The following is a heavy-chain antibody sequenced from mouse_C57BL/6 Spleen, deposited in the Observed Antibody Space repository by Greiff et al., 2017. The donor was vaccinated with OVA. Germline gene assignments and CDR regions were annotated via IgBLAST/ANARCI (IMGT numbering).Heavy chain of an antibody. D-gene: IGHD1-1*01. CDR3: ARRRKTYYGSSYVDAMDY. V-gene: IGHV1-19*01. CDR1: GYTFTDYY. CDR2: INPYNGGT. J-gene: IGHJ4*01. Sequence: VQLKESGPVLVKPGASVKMSCKASGYTFTDYYMNWVKQSHGKSLEWIGVINPYNGGTSYNQKFKGKATLTVDKSSSTAYMELNSLTSEDSAVYYCARRRKTYYGSSYVDAMDYWGKGTSVTVSS.